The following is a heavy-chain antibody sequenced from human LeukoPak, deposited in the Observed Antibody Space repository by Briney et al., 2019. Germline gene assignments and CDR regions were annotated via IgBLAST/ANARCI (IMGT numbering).Heavy chain of an antibody. J-gene: IGHJ4*02. CDR2: ISAGGGA. CDR3: ARRGGIHLEYFDY. Sequence: PGGSPRLSCAASGFTFSSYAMYWVRQPPGKGLEWVSGISAGGGAYYADSVKGRFTITRDNSKNTLYLQMNSLRAEDTAVYYCARRGGIHLEYFDYWGQGTLVTVSS. V-gene: IGHV3-23*01. CDR1: GFTFSSYA. D-gene: IGHD3-3*01.